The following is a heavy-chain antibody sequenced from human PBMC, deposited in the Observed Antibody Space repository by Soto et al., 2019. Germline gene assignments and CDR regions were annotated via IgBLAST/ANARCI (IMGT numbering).Heavy chain of an antibody. V-gene: IGHV1-46*01. CDR2: INPSGGST. D-gene: IGHD3-10*01. CDR1: GYTFTSHY. J-gene: IGHJ5*02. CDR3: ARSGSGSYPKELRFHG. Sequence: ASAKVSCKASGYTFTSHYMHCVRQAPGQGLEWMGFINPSGGSTTYAQKFQGRVTLTRDTSTSTLYMELNSLRSEDTAVFYCARSGSGSYPKELRFHGWGKGSLVTVSS.